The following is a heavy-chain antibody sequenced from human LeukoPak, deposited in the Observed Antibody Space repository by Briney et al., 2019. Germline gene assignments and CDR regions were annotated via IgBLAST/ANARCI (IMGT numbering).Heavy chain of an antibody. V-gene: IGHV4-39*01. J-gene: IGHJ5*02. D-gene: IGHD6-13*01. Sequence: PSETLSLTCTVSGGSISSSNCYWGWIRQPPGKGLGWIGSIYYSGGTYYNASLKSRVTISIDTSKNQFSLKLSSVTAADTAVYYCARRGIAAAGGLITNWFDPWGQGTLVTVSS. CDR2: IYYSGGT. CDR1: GGSISSSNCY. CDR3: ARRGIAAAGGLITNWFDP.